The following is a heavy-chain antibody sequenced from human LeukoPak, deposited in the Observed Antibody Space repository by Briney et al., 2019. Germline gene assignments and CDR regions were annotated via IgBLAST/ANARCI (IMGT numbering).Heavy chain of an antibody. CDR2: ISAYNGNT. J-gene: IGHJ3*02. CDR1: GYTFTSYG. CDR3: ARDGAEQLRFAFDI. V-gene: IGHV1-18*01. Sequence: ASVKVSCKASGYTFTSYGISWVRQAPGQGLEWMGWISAYNGNTNYSQKFQGRVTITRDTSASTAYMELSSLRSEDTAVYYCARDGAEQLRFAFDIWGQGTMVTVSS. D-gene: IGHD4-23*01.